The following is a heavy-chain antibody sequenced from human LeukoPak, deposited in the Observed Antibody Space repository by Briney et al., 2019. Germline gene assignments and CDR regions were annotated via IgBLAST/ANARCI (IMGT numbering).Heavy chain of an antibody. V-gene: IGHV4-34*01. Sequence: SETLSLTCAVYGGSLSGYYWSWIRQPPGKGLEWIGEINHSGSTNYNPSLKSRVTISVDTSKNQFSLKLSSVTAADTAVYYCARAPWAGYFDYWGQGTLVTVSS. CDR1: GGSLSGYY. CDR2: INHSGST. CDR3: ARAPWAGYFDY. J-gene: IGHJ4*02. D-gene: IGHD3-10*01.